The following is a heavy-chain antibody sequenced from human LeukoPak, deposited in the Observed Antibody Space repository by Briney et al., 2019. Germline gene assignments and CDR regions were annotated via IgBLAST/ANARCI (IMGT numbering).Heavy chain of an antibody. Sequence: SVKVSCKASGGTFSSYAISWVRQAPGQGLEWMGGIIPIFGTANYAQKFQGRVTITADKSTSTAYMELSSLRSEDTAVYYCARDLPYSSAPGFDYWGQGTLVTVSS. CDR3: ARDLPYSSAPGFDY. CDR2: IIPIFGTA. D-gene: IGHD6-25*01. V-gene: IGHV1-69*06. J-gene: IGHJ4*02. CDR1: GGTFSSYA.